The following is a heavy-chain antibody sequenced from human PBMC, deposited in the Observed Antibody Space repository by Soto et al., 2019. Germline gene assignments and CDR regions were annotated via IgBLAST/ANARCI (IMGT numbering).Heavy chain of an antibody. CDR1: GFTFSTYG. V-gene: IGHV3-30*03. CDR2: ISNNGINK. J-gene: IGHJ6*02. D-gene: IGHD6-6*01. CDR3: ARGIRADSTSINFYYSSGLDV. Sequence: QVQLVESGGGVVQPGRSLRISCAASGFTFSTYGMHWVRQAPGKGLEWLAVISNNGINKYYADSVKGRFTISRDNSKHTLFLQMNSLRGEDTALYYPARGIRADSTSINFYYSSGLDVWGQETTVTVSS.